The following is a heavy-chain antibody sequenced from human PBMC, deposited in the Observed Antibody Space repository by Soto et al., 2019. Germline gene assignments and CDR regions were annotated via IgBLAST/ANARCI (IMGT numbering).Heavy chain of an antibody. J-gene: IGHJ4*02. Sequence: GASVKVSCKASGYTFTSYGISWVRQAPGQGLEWMGWISAYNGNTNYAQKLQGRVTMTTDTSTSTAYTELRSLRSDDTAVYYCATRPYSSVLAFDYWGQGTQVTVSS. V-gene: IGHV1-18*01. CDR2: ISAYNGNT. D-gene: IGHD6-25*01. CDR3: ATRPYSSVLAFDY. CDR1: GYTFTSYG.